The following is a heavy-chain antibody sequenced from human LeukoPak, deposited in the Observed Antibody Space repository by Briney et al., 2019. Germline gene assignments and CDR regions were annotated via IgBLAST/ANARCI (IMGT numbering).Heavy chain of an antibody. CDR2: IIPILGIA. Sequence: EASVKVSCKASGGTFSSYTISWVRQAPGKGLKWMGRIIPILGIANYAQKFQGRVTITADKSTSTAYMELSSLRSEDTAVYYCARARSTNGYGESYDYWGQGTLVTVSS. V-gene: IGHV1-69*02. CDR3: ARARSTNGYGESYDY. CDR1: GGTFSSYT. J-gene: IGHJ4*02. D-gene: IGHD4-17*01.